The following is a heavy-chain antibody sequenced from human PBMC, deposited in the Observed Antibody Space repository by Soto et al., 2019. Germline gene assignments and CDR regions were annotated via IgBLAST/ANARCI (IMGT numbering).Heavy chain of an antibody. CDR3: AKALVRGPYSHYGMDV. J-gene: IGHJ6*02. D-gene: IGHD3-10*01. CDR1: GGSISSSSYY. CDR2: IYYSGST. Sequence: SETLSLTCTVSGGSISSSSYYWGWIRQPPGKGLEWIGSIYYSGSTYYNPSLKSRFTISRDTSKNTLYLQMSRLRGEDSAVYHCAKALVRGPYSHYGMDVWGQGTTVTVSS. V-gene: IGHV4-39*02.